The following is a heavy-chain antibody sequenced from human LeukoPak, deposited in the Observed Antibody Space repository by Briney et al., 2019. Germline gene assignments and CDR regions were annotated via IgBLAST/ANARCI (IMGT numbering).Heavy chain of an antibody. J-gene: IGHJ4*02. CDR2: IYYSGST. V-gene: IGHV4-39*01. CDR1: GGSISSSSYY. D-gene: IGHD5-12*01. CDR3: ARHHRGYSGYDSEPHYYFDY. Sequence: SETLSLTCTVSGGSISSSSYYCGWIRQPPGKGLEWIGSIYYSGSTYYNPSLKSRVTISVDTSKNQFSLKLSSVTAADTAVYYCARHHRGYSGYDSEPHYYFDYWGQGTLVTVSS.